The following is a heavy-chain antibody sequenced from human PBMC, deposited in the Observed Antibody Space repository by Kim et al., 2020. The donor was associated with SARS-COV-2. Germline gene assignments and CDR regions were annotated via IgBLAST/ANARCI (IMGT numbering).Heavy chain of an antibody. D-gene: IGHD6-13*01. J-gene: IGHJ4*02. CDR1: GGSISSSSYY. Sequence: SETLSLTCTVSGGSISSSSYYWGWIRQPPGKGLEWIGSIYYSGSTYYNPSLKSRVTISVDTSKNQFSLKLSSVTAADTAVYYCARGIAAALNFDYWGQGT. CDR2: IYYSGST. CDR3: ARGIAAALNFDY. V-gene: IGHV4-39*01.